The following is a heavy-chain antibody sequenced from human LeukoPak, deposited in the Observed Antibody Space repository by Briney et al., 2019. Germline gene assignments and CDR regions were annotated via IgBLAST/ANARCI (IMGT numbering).Heavy chain of an antibody. Sequence: SETLSLTCAVSGYSISSGYYWSRIRQPPGKGLEWIGSIYHSGSTYNNPSLKSRVTISVDTSKNQFSLKLSSVTAADTAVYYCGAITKTRAFDIWGQGTMVTVSS. D-gene: IGHD2-21*01. J-gene: IGHJ3*02. CDR3: GAITKTRAFDI. CDR2: IYHSGST. CDR1: GYSISSGYY. V-gene: IGHV4-38-2*01.